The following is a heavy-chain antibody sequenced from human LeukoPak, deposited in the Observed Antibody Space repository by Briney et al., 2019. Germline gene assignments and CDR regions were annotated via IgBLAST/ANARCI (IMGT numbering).Heavy chain of an antibody. CDR2: ISAYNGNT. D-gene: IGHD3-3*01. J-gene: IGHJ4*02. Sequence: ASVKVSCKASGYTFTSYGISWVRQAPGRGLEWMGWISAYNGNTNYAQKLQGRVTMTTDTSTSTAYMELRSLRSDDTAVYYCASSEDYDFWSGYYTFDYWGQGTLVTVSP. V-gene: IGHV1-18*01. CDR1: GYTFTSYG. CDR3: ASSEDYDFWSGYYTFDY.